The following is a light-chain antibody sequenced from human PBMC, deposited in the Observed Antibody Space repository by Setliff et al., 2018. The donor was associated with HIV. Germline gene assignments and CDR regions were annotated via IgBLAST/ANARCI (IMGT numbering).Light chain of an antibody. J-gene: IGLJ1*01. CDR3: SSYTTSITFG. CDR1: TSDIGHYNR. Sequence: QSALTQPPYVSGAPGQSVTISCTGSTSDIGHYNRVSWYQQPPGAAPKLIMYEVSHRPSGVPDRCSGSKSGSTASLTISGLQPEDEADYYCSSYTTSITFGFGTGTKVTVL. CDR2: EVS. V-gene: IGLV2-18*02.